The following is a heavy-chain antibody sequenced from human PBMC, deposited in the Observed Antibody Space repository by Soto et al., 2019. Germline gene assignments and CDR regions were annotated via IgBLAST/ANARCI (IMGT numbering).Heavy chain of an antibody. CDR1: GGSISSSSYY. CDR3: ATSIVVVPAATGEAFDI. V-gene: IGHV4-39*01. Sequence: SETLSLTSTVSGGSISSSSYYWGWIRQPPGKGLEWIGSIYYSGSTYYNPSLKSRVTISVDTSKNQFSLKLSSVTAADTAVYYCATSIVVVPAATGEAFDIWGQGTMVTVSS. J-gene: IGHJ3*02. CDR2: IYYSGST. D-gene: IGHD2-2*01.